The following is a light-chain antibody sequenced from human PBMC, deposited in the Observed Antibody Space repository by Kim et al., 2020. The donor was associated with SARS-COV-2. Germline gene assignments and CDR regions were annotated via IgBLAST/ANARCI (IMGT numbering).Light chain of an antibody. CDR2: DAS. V-gene: IGKV1-33*01. CDR3: QQHDNLPIT. J-gene: IGKJ5*01. Sequence: ASVRDRVTIPCQASQDITSFVNWYQQTPGKAPKLLIYDASNLETGVPSRFSGSGSGTDFTFTISSLQPEDIATYYCQQHDNLPITFGQGTRLEIK. CDR1: QDITSF.